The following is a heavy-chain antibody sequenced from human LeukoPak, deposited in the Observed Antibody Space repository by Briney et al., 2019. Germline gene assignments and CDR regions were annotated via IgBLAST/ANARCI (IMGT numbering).Heavy chain of an antibody. V-gene: IGHV2-5*02. Sequence: SGPTLVKPTQTLTLTCTFSGFSLSTSGVGVGWIRQPPGKALEWLALIYWDDDKRYSPSLKSRLTITKDTSKNQVVLTMTNIDPVDTATYYCAHTSSGYYYDSYWGQGTLVTVSS. CDR3: AHTSSGYYYDSY. CDR2: IYWDDDK. CDR1: GFSLSTSGVG. D-gene: IGHD3-22*01. J-gene: IGHJ4*02.